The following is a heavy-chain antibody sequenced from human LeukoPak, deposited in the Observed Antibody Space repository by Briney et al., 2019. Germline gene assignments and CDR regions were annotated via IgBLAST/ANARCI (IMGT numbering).Heavy chain of an antibody. V-gene: IGHV3-30-3*01. J-gene: IGHJ4*02. CDR3: AREGNWGSGYYFDY. D-gene: IGHD7-27*01. CDR2: ISYDGSNK. CDR1: GFTFSSYA. Sequence: GGSLILSCAASGFTFSSYAMHWVRQAPGKGLEWVAVISYDGSNKYYADSVKGRFTISRDNSKNTLYLQMNSLRAEDTAVYYCAREGNWGSGYYFDYWGQGTLVTVSS.